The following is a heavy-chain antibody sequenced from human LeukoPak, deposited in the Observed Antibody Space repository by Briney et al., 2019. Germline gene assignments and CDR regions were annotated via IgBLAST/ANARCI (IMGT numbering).Heavy chain of an antibody. CDR1: GFTFSSYA. V-gene: IGHV3-23*01. Sequence: PGGSLRLSCAASGFTFSSYAMSWVRQAPGKGLEWVSAISGSGGSTYYADSVKGRFTISRDNSKNTLYLQMNSLRAEDTAFYYCAKVPVSAGGWYEYWGQGTLVTVSS. CDR2: ISGSGGST. J-gene: IGHJ4*02. D-gene: IGHD6-19*01. CDR3: AKVPVSAGGWYEY.